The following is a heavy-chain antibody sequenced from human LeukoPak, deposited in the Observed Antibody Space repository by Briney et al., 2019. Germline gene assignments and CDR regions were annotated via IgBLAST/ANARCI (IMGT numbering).Heavy chain of an antibody. CDR1: GFTFSSYA. D-gene: IGHD3-10*01. V-gene: IGHV3-30*04. CDR2: ISYDGSNK. J-gene: IGHJ6*01. Sequence: PGRSLRLSCAASGFTFSSYAMHWVRQAPGKGLEWVAVISYDGSNKYYADSVKGRFTISRDNSKNTLYLQMNSLRAEDTAVYYCARDWGYYGSGSYYKHNYYYYYGMDVWGQGTTVTVSS. CDR3: ARDWGYYGSGSYYKHNYYYYYGMDV.